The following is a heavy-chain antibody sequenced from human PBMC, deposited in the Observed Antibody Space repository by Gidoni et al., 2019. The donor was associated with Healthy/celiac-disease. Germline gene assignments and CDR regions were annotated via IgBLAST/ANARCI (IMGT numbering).Heavy chain of an antibody. CDR3: ASSRTDAFDI. Sequence: QVQLQESVPGLVKPSETLSLTCTVSGGSISSYYWSWIRQPPGKGLEWIGYIYYSGSTNYNPSLKSRVTISVDTSKNQFSLKLSSVTAADTAVYYCASSRTDAFDIWGQGTMVTVSS. CDR2: IYYSGST. J-gene: IGHJ3*02. CDR1: GGSISSYY. V-gene: IGHV4-59*01.